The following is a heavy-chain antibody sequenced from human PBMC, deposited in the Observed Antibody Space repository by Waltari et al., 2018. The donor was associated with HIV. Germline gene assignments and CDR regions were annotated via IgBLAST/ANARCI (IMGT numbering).Heavy chain of an antibody. V-gene: IGHV4-61*02. D-gene: IGHD3-3*01. CDR2: IYTSGRP. J-gene: IGHJ5*02. CDR3: ARAYYDFWSGTGSSGNWFDP. CDR1: GGSISSGSYY. Sequence: QVQLQESGPGLVKPSQTLSLTCTVSGGSISSGSYYWSWIRQPAGKGLELIGRIYTSGRPNYNPSLKSRVTISVDTSKNQFSLKLRSVTAADTAVYYCARAYYDFWSGTGSSGNWFDPWGQGTLVTVSS.